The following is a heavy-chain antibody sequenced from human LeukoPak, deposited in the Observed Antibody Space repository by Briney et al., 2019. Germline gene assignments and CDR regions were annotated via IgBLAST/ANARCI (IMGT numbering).Heavy chain of an antibody. Sequence: GGSLRLSCAASGFTFSSYAMSWVRQAPGKGLEWVSAISGSGGSTYYADSVKGRFTISRDNSKNTLYLQMNSLRAEDTAVYYCAKGGSGSHLIYYYYMDVWGKGTTVTVSS. CDR3: AKGGSGSHLIYYYYMDV. CDR1: GFTFSSYA. V-gene: IGHV3-23*01. J-gene: IGHJ6*03. CDR2: ISGSGGST. D-gene: IGHD3-10*01.